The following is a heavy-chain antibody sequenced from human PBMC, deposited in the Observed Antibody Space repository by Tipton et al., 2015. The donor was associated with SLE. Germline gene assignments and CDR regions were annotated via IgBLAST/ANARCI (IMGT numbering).Heavy chain of an antibody. CDR2: ISSSSSYI. Sequence: SGFTFSSYSMNWVRQAPGKGLEWVSSISSSSSYIYYADSVKGRFTISRDNAKNSLYLQMNSLRAEDTAVYYCARDSTDYGDYYYYGMDVWGQGTTVTVSS. CDR3: ARDSTDYGDYYYYGMDV. J-gene: IGHJ6*02. D-gene: IGHD4-17*01. V-gene: IGHV3-21*03. CDR1: GFTFSSYS.